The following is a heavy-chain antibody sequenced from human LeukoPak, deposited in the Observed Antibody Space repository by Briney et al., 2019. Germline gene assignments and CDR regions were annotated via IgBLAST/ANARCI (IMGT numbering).Heavy chain of an antibody. CDR1: GGSISSYY. CDR3: ARAVSSGSYYGMDV. Sequence: SETLSLTCTVSGGSISSYYWSWIRQPPGKGLEWIGYIYYSGSTDYNPSLKSRVTISVDTSKNQFSLKLSSVTAADTAVYYCARAVSSGSYYGMDVWGQGTTVTVSS. V-gene: IGHV4-59*01. CDR2: IYYSGST. J-gene: IGHJ6*02. D-gene: IGHD3-22*01.